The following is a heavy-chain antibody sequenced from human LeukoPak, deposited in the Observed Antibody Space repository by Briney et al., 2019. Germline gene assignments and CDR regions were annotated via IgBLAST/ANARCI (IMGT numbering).Heavy chain of an antibody. Sequence: SETLSLTCAVYGGSFSGYYWSWIRQPPGKGLEWIGEINHSGSTNYNPSLKSRVTISVDTSKNQFSLKLSSVTAADTAVYYCAGQYYDILTGYFRVIWGQGTMVTVSS. CDR3: AGQYYDILTGYFRVI. D-gene: IGHD3-9*01. V-gene: IGHV4-34*01. J-gene: IGHJ3*02. CDR1: GGSFSGYY. CDR2: INHSGST.